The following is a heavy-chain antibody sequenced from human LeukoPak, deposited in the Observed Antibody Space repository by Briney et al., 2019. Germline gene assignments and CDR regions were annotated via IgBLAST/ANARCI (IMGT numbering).Heavy chain of an antibody. CDR3: ARDGSGSYYPYYYYYYYMDV. CDR1: GFTFSSYA. D-gene: IGHD1-26*01. Sequence: GGSLRLSCAASGFTFSSYAMHWVRQAPGKGLEYVSAISSNGGSTYYANSVKGRFTISRDNSKNTLYLQMGSLRAGDMAVYYCARDGSGSYYPYYYYYYYMDVWGKGTTVTVSS. CDR2: ISSNGGST. J-gene: IGHJ6*03. V-gene: IGHV3-64*01.